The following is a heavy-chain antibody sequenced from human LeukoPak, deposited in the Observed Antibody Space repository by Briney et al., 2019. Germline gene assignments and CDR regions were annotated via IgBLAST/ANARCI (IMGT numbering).Heavy chain of an antibody. D-gene: IGHD6-19*01. CDR1: GFTFSSYA. CDR2: ISGSGGST. V-gene: IGHV3-23*01. Sequence: GGSLRLSCAASGFTFSSYAMSWVRQAPGKGLEWVSAISGSGGSTYYADSVKGRFTISRDNSKNTLYLQMNSLRAEDTAVYYCAIVSIAVAGRGSFDYWGQGTLVTVSS. CDR3: AIVSIAVAGRGSFDY. J-gene: IGHJ4*02.